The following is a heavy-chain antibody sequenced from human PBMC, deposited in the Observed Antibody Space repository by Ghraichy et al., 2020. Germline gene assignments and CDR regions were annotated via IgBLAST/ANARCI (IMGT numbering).Heavy chain of an antibody. Sequence: SETLSLTCAVYGGSFSGYYWSWIRQPPGKGLEWIGEINHSGSTNYNPSLKSRVTISVDTSKNQFSLKLSSVTAADTAVYYCARVNYYYYGMDVWGQGTTVTVSS. CDR3: ARVNYYYYGMDV. D-gene: IGHD4-23*01. CDR1: GGSFSGYY. J-gene: IGHJ6*02. CDR2: INHSGST. V-gene: IGHV4-34*01.